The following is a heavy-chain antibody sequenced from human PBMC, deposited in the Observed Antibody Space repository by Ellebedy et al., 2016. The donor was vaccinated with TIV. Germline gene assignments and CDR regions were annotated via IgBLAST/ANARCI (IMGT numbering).Heavy chain of an antibody. V-gene: IGHV1-2*02. CDR1: GYTFTGYY. CDR3: ARAPYSSSWYTRYFDY. D-gene: IGHD6-13*01. CDR2: INPNSGGT. Sequence: ASVKVSCXASGYTFTGYYMHWVRQAPGQGLEWMGWINPNSGGTNYAQKFQGRVTMTRDTSTSTAYMELSRLRSDDTAVYYCARAPYSSSWYTRYFDYWGQGTLVTVSS. J-gene: IGHJ4*02.